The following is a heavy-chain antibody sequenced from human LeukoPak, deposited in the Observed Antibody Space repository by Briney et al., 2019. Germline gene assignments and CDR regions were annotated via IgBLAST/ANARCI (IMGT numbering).Heavy chain of an antibody. CDR2: ISSSSSYT. CDR1: GFTFSDYY. J-gene: IGHJ6*02. D-gene: IGHD4-11*01. CDR3: ARAPHYSNYGPYYYGMDV. Sequence: PGGSLRLSCAASGFTFSDYYMSWIRQAPGKGLKWVSYISSSSSYTNYADSMKGRFTISRDNAKNSLYLQMNSLRAEDTAVYYCARAPHYSNYGPYYYGMDVWGQGTTVTVSS. V-gene: IGHV3-11*06.